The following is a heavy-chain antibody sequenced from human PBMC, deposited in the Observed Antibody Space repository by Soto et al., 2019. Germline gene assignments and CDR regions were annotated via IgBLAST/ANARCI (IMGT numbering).Heavy chain of an antibody. CDR3: AADSSGSTADYYYYYGMDV. CDR2: ISPYTGNT. Sequence: ASVKVSCKASGSAFTRHGISWVRQAPGQGLEWVGWISPYTGNTKYVQKFQGRVTMTTDTSTNTAYMELRSLRSDDTAVYYCAADSSGSTADYYYYYGMDVWGQGTTVTVPS. CDR1: GSAFTRHG. V-gene: IGHV1-18*01. D-gene: IGHD3-22*01. J-gene: IGHJ6*02.